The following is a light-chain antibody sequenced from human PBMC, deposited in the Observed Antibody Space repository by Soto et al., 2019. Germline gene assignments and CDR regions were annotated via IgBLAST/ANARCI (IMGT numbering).Light chain of an antibody. CDR3: TSYTSSSTWV. V-gene: IGLV2-14*01. CDR2: EVS. J-gene: IGLJ3*02. CDR1: SSDVGAYNY. Sequence: QSALTQPASVSGPPGQSITISCTGTSSDVGAYNYVSWYQQHPGKAPKLMIYEVSNRPSGVSNRFSGSKSGNTASLTISGLQAEDEADYYCTSYTSSSTWVFGGGTKVTVL.